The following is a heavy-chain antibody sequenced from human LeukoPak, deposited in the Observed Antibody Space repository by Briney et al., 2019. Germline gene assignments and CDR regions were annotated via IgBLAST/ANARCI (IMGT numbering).Heavy chain of an antibody. J-gene: IGHJ4*02. CDR1: GGSFSGYY. CDR2: INHSGST. D-gene: IGHD5-12*01. CDR3: ARSASNSGYDLDY. V-gene: IGHV4-34*01. Sequence: SETLSLTCAVYGGSFSGYYWSWIRQPPGKGLEWIGEINHSGSTNYNPSLKSRVTISVDTSKNQFSLKLSSVTAADTAVYYCARSASNSGYDLDYWGQGTLVTVSS.